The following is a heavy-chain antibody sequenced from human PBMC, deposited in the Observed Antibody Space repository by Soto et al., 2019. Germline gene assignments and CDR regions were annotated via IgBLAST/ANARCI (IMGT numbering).Heavy chain of an antibody. CDR3: DRGSEYDFWSGYL. Sequence: QERLVQSGAEVRKPGSSGKVSCKVTGGTSTRYAINWVRQAPGQGLEWMGGIVPMFGTAKYAQKFQGRVTITADTSTNIAYMELSSLRSEDTAVYYCDRGSEYDFWSGYLWGQGTLVSVSS. CDR2: IVPMFGTA. V-gene: IGHV1-69*06. CDR1: GGTSTRYA. J-gene: IGHJ4*02. D-gene: IGHD3-3*01.